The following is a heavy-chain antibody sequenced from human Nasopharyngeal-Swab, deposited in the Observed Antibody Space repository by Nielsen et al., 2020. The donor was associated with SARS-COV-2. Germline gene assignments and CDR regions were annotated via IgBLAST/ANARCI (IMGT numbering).Heavy chain of an antibody. CDR1: GGSINNYY. V-gene: IGHV4-4*07. J-gene: IGHJ5*02. CDR3: ARGRYCSSTSCSRLHWFDP. D-gene: IGHD2-2*01. CDR2: IYFSGST. Sequence: SETLSLTCSVSGGSINNYYWSWIRQPAGKGLEWIGRIYFSGSTNYNPSLKSRVTMSVDMSKNQFSLKLSSVTAADTAVYYCARGRYCSSTSCSRLHWFDPWGQGTLVTVSS.